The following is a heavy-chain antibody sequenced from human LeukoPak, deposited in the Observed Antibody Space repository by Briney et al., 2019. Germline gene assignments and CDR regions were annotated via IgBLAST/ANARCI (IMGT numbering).Heavy chain of an antibody. CDR2: ISAYNGNT. V-gene: IGHV1-18*04. Sequence: ASVKVSCKASGYTFTGYYMHWVRQAPGQGLEWMGWISAYNGNTNYAQKLQGRVTMTTDTSTSTAYMELRSLRSDDTAVYYCARTGIWSDMEDWFDPWGQGTLVTVSS. D-gene: IGHD3-3*01. CDR3: ARTGIWSDMEDWFDP. J-gene: IGHJ5*02. CDR1: GYTFTGYY.